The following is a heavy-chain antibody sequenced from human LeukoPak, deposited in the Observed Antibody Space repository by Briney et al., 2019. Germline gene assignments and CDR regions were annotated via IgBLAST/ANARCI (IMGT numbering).Heavy chain of an antibody. CDR3: ARRFLTGESDL. V-gene: IGHV1-46*01. CDR1: GYTFTDYY. D-gene: IGHD7-27*01. J-gene: IGHJ5*02. Sequence: ASVKVSCKASGYTFTDYYIHWVRQAPGQGLEWMGIINPSGGSTSYAQKFQARVTMTRDTSTSTVYMELSSLKSEDTAVYYCARRFLTGESDLWGQGTLVTVSS. CDR2: INPSGGST.